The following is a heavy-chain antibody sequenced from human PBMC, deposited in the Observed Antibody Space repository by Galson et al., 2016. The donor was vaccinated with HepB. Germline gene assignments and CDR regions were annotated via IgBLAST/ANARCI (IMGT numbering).Heavy chain of an antibody. CDR1: GFTFSSYA. V-gene: IGHV3-23*01. D-gene: IGHD1-20*01. CDR2: ISGSGGST. J-gene: IGHJ5*02. CDR3: ARGHRYNWNDVRGSWFDP. Sequence: SLRLSCAASGFTFSSYAMSWVRQAPGKGLEWVSGISGSGGSTYYADSVKGRFTISRDNSKNTVHLQMNSLRVEDTAVYYCARGHRYNWNDVRGSWFDPWGQGTLVTVSS.